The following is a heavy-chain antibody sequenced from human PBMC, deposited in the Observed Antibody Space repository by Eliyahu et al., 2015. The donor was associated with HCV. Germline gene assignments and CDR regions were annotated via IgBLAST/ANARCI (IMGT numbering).Heavy chain of an antibody. CDR2: IKQDGSEK. D-gene: IGHD6-6*01. CDR3: ARLAAWVWVQYYFDY. CDR1: GFTFSSYW. J-gene: IGHJ4*02. Sequence: EVQLVESGGGLVQPGGSLRLSCAASGFTFSSYWMSWVRQAPGKGLEWVANIKQDGSEKYYVDSVKGRFTISRDNAKNSLYLQMNSLRAEDTAVYYCARLAAWVWVQYYFDYWGQGTLVTVSS. V-gene: IGHV3-7*01.